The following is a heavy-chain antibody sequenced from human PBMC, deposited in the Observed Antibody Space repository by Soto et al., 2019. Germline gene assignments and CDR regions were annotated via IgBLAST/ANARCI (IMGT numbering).Heavy chain of an antibody. J-gene: IGHJ6*02. CDR3: AKAHHSSGWYYYFGMDF. CDR1: GFTFSSYA. CDR2: INGAGGST. D-gene: IGHD6-19*01. V-gene: IGHV3-23*01. Sequence: GGSLRLSCAASGFTFSSYAMSWVRQAPGKGLEWVSAINGAGGSTYYPDSVKGRFTISRDNSKNTLYLQMNSLRAEDTAVYYCAKAHHSSGWYYYFGMDFWGQGTTVTVSS.